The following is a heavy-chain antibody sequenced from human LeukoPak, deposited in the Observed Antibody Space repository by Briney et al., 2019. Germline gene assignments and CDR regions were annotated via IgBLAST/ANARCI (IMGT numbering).Heavy chain of an antibody. D-gene: IGHD3-22*01. V-gene: IGHV3-30-3*01. CDR2: ISYDGSDK. Sequence: GRSLRLSCAASGFTFNSNVMHWVRQAQGKGLEWVAVISYDGSDKYYTDSVKGRFTISRDNSKNTLYLQMNSLRAEDTAVYYCARASTWVPGKDSSGYYYPYAFDLWGQGTMVTVSS. CDR1: GFTFNSNV. CDR3: ARASTWVPGKDSSGYYYPYAFDL. J-gene: IGHJ3*01.